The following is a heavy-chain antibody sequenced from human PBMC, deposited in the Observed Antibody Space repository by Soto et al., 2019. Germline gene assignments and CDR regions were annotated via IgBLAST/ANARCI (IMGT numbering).Heavy chain of an antibody. V-gene: IGHV3-48*01. Sequence: EVQLVESGGGLVQPGGSLRLSCAASGFRFSSYSMNWVRQAPGKGLEWISYISIDDSPTQYADSVKGRFTISRDNAKNSLVLQMNSLRAEDTAIYYCARDQGVVRGVLYYFDYWGQGTLVTVSS. CDR1: GFRFSSYS. D-gene: IGHD3-10*01. J-gene: IGHJ4*02. CDR3: ARDQGVVRGVLYYFDY. CDR2: ISIDDSPT.